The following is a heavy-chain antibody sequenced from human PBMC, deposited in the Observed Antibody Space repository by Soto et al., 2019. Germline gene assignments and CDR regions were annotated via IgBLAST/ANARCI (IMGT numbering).Heavy chain of an antibody. CDR2: IYYSGST. V-gene: IGHV4-39*07. D-gene: IGHD5-18*01. J-gene: IGHJ6*02. Sequence: PSETLSLTCTVSGGSISSTSYYWGWIRQPPGKGLEWIGRIYYSGSTYYNPSLKSRVTISVDTSKNQFFLKLSSVTAADTAVYYCARAEDTAMVSYYGMDVWGQGTTVTVSS. CDR1: GGSISSTSYY. CDR3: ARAEDTAMVSYYGMDV.